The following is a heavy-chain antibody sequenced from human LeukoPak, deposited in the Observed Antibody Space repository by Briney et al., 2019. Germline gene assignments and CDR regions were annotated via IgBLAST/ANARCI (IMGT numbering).Heavy chain of an antibody. D-gene: IGHD2-2*01. CDR1: GFTFSSYS. J-gene: IGHJ4*02. Sequence: GGSLRLSCAASGFTFSSYSMNWVRQAPGKGLEWVSSISGSSSYIYYADSVKGRFTISRHNAKNSLYLQMNSLRAEDTAVYYCATDDCSSSCYEWEKRFDYWGQGTLVTVSS. CDR3: ATDDCSSSCYEWEKRFDY. V-gene: IGHV3-21*01. CDR2: ISGSSSYI.